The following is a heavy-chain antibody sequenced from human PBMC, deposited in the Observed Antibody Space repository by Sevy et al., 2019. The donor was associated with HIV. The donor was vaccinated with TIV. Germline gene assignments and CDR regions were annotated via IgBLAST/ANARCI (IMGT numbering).Heavy chain of an antibody. D-gene: IGHD6-19*01. V-gene: IGHV1-2*02. CDR3: ASLPGIAVAGSYYYYTMDV. CDR2: IKPNSGGT. CDR1: GYTFSGYY. Sequence: ASVKVSCKASGYTFSGYYMHWVRQAPGQGLEWMGWIKPNSGGTNYAQKFRDRVTVTRDTSISTAYMELGRLRSDDTAVYYCASLPGIAVAGSYYYYTMDVWGQGTTVTVSS. J-gene: IGHJ6*02.